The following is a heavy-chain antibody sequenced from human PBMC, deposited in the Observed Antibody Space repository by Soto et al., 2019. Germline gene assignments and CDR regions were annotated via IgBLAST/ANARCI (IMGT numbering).Heavy chain of an antibody. V-gene: IGHV3-15*07. Sequence: PGGSLRLSCAASGFTFSNAWMNWVRQAPGKGLEWVGRIKSKTDGGTTDYAAPVKGRFTISRDDSKNTLYLQMNSLKTEDTAVYYCTTALGVGAISPEPYYYYGMDVWGQGTTVTVSS. J-gene: IGHJ6*02. D-gene: IGHD1-26*01. CDR1: GFTFSNAW. CDR3: TTALGVGAISPEPYYYYGMDV. CDR2: IKSKTDGGTT.